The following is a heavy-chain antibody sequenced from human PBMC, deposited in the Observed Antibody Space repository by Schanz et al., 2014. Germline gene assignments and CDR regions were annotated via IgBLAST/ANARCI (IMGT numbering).Heavy chain of an antibody. D-gene: IGHD6-19*01. V-gene: IGHV3-13*01. CDR3: AGAAVGFIVDAFDL. CDR1: GFRFKTYE. CDR2: ISPSGDT. Sequence: EVQLVESGGGLVQPGGSLRLSCAVSGFRFKTYEMNWVRQVRGKGLEWVSSISPSGDTHYLASVKGRFTISRENAKSSLYLQMDHLRVEDTAAYYCAGAAVGFIVDAFDLWGRGRWSSSLQ. J-gene: IGHJ3*01.